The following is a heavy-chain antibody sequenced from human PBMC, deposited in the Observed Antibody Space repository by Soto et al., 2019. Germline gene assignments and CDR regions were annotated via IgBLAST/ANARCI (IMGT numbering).Heavy chain of an antibody. Sequence: GASVNVSCKASGYTFTGYYMHWVRQAPGQGLEWMGWINPNSGGTNYAQKFQGRVTMTRDTSISTAYMELSRLRSDDTAVYYCARDGRYCSSTSCYTVWFDPWGQGTLVTVSS. J-gene: IGHJ5*02. V-gene: IGHV1-2*02. D-gene: IGHD2-2*02. CDR3: ARDGRYCSSTSCYTVWFDP. CDR1: GYTFTGYY. CDR2: INPNSGGT.